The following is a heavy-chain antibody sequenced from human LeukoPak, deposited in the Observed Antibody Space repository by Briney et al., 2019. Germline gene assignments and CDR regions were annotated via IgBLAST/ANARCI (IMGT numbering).Heavy chain of an antibody. V-gene: IGHV4-34*01. CDR2: INHSGST. J-gene: IGHJ4*02. D-gene: IGHD2/OR15-2a*01. Sequence: SETLSLTCAVYGGSFSGYYWSSIRQPPEKGLEWIGEINHSGSTNYNPSLKSRVTISVDTSKNQFSLKLSSVTAADTAVYYCARGVAFYDYWGQGTLVTVSS. CDR1: GGSFSGYY. CDR3: ARGVAFYDY.